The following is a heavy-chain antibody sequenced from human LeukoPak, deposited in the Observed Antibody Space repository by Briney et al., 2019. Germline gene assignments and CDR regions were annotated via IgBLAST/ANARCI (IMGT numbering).Heavy chain of an antibody. CDR1: GFTFNTYS. CDR3: ARGSYSISN. D-gene: IGHD4-11*01. V-gene: IGHV3-23*01. J-gene: IGHJ4*02. CDR2: IGGGGSST. Sequence: GGSLRLFCGASGFTFNTYSMHWVRQAPGKGLEWVSGIGGGGSSTYYADSVKGRFTISRDNSKNMLYLQMNSLRAEDTALYYCARGSYSISNWGQGTLVTVSS.